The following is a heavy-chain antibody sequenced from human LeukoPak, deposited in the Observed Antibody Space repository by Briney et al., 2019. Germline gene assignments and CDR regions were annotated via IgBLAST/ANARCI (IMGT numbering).Heavy chain of an antibody. Sequence: PGGSLRLSCAASGFTFSSYAMSWVRQAPGMGLEWVSTITGSGGNTYYADSVKGRFTISRDNSKNTLYLQMNSLRAEDTVVYYCAKARQYYDSDYWGQGTLVTVSS. D-gene: IGHD3-22*01. J-gene: IGHJ4*02. V-gene: IGHV3-23*01. CDR3: AKARQYYDSDY. CDR1: GFTFSSYA. CDR2: ITGSGGNT.